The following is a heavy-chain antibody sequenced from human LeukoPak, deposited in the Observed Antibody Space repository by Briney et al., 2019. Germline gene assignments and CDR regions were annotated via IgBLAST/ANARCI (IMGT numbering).Heavy chain of an antibody. V-gene: IGHV3-48*03. CDR3: VRDGRYCTGGSCYPH. CDR1: GFTFSSYE. Sequence: GGSLRLSCAASGFTFSSYEMNWVRQAPGKGLEWVSYISSSGSIIYYADSVKGRFTISRDNAKNSLYLQMNSLRAEDTAVYYCVRDGRYCTGGSCYPHWGQGTLVTVSS. J-gene: IGHJ4*02. CDR2: ISSSGSII. D-gene: IGHD2-15*01.